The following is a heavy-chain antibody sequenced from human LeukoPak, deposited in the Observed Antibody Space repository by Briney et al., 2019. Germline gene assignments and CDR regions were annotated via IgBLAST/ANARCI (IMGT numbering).Heavy chain of an antibody. J-gene: IGHJ5*02. CDR3: ARELLITRTWFDP. CDR2: INTNTGNP. V-gene: IGHV7-4-1*02. Sequence: ASVKASCKASGYSFTTYAMNWVRQAPGQGLEWMGWINTNTGNPTYAQGFTGRFVFSLDTSVSTAYLQISSLKAEDTAVYYCARELLITRTWFDPWGQGTLVTVSS. CDR1: GYSFTTYA. D-gene: IGHD3-22*01.